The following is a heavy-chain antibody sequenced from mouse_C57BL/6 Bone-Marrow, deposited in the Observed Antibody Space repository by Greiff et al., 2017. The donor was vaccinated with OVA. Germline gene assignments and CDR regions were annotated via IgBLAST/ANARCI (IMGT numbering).Heavy chain of an antibody. J-gene: IGHJ2*01. D-gene: IGHD2-2*01. CDR1: GFTFSDYY. CDR2: INYDGSST. CDR3: ARDGYHRYFEY. Sequence: EVMLVESEGGLVQPGSSMKLSCTASGFTFSDYYMAWVRQVPEKGLEWVANINYDGSSTYYLDSLKSRFIISRDNAKNILYLQMSSLKSEDTATYYCARDGYHRYFEYWGQGTTLTVSS. V-gene: IGHV5-16*01.